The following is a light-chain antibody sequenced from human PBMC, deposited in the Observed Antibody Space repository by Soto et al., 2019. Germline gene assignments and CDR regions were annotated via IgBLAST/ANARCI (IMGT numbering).Light chain of an antibody. Sequence: DIQMTQSPSSLSASVGDRVAIACRASQSISRFLNWYQQKPGKAPKLLIYGASSLQSGVPSRFSGSGSGTDFILTISSLQPEDFATYYCQQSNSIPWTFGQGTKVDIK. CDR3: QQSNSIPWT. J-gene: IGKJ1*01. CDR2: GAS. V-gene: IGKV1-39*01. CDR1: QSISRF.